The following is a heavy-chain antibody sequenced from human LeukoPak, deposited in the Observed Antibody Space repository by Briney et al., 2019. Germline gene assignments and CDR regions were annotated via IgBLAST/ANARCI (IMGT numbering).Heavy chain of an antibody. V-gene: IGHV3-74*01. CDR3: ATVSVGVRFDY. D-gene: IGHD3-16*01. J-gene: IGHJ4*02. CDR2: IKTDGSST. Sequence: PGGSLRLSSAASGFNFSTYWMHSVRQVPGKGLVWVSRIKTDGSSTSYADSVKGRFTISRDSAKNKLYLQMNSLRAEDTAVYYCATVSVGVRFDYWGQGALVAVSS. CDR1: GFNFSTYW.